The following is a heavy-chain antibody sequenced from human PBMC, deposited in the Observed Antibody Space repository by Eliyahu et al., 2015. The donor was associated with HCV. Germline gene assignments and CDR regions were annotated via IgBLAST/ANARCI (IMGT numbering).Heavy chain of an antibody. V-gene: IGHV3-9*01. J-gene: IGHJ3*02. CDR2: ISWNSGSI. D-gene: IGHD6-19*01. CDR3: AKDTVAVAVPEGAFDI. CDR1: GFXFDDYA. Sequence: EVQLVESGGGLVQPGRSLRXSCAASGFXFDDYAMHXVRQAPGKGLEWVSGISWNSGSIGYADSVKGRFTIXRDNAKNSLYLQMNSLRAEDTALYYCAKDTVAVAVPEGAFDIWGQGTMVTVSS.